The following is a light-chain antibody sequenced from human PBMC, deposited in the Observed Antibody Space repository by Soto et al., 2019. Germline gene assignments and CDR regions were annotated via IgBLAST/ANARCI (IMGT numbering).Light chain of an antibody. CDR3: SSYTVSSTRV. CDR1: SSDVGGYKY. CDR2: DVT. J-gene: IGLJ2*01. Sequence: QSALTQPASVSGSPGQSITISCTGTSSDVGGYKYVSWYQQHPGKAPKLMIYDVTNRPSGVSNRFSGSKSGNTASLTISGLQDDDEADYYCSSYTVSSTRVFGGGTKLTVL. V-gene: IGLV2-14*03.